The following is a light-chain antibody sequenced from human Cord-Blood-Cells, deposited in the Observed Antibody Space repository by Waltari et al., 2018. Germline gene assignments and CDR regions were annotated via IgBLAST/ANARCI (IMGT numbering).Light chain of an antibody. CDR2: VVS. CDR3: ISYTSSSTVV. Sequence: SAMAQPASVSGSPGQSLTISSTGTTHDVGGYNYVSWYQQHPDKAPKRMIYVVSNRPSEVSNRFSGSRSGSTASLTICGLRAESEADYYCISYTSSSTVVFGGGTKLTVL. J-gene: IGLJ2*01. V-gene: IGLV2-14*01. CDR1: THDVGGYNY.